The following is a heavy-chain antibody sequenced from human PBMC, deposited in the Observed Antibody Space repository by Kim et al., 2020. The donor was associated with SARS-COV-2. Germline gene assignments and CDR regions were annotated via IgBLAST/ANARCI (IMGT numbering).Heavy chain of an antibody. CDR3: ASRSGSSSWYYAFDI. CDR1: GGTFSSYA. Sequence: SVKVSCKASGGTFSSYAISWVRQAPGQGLEWMGGIIPIFGTANYAQKFQGRVTITADESTSTAYMELSSLRSEDTAVYYCASRSGSSSWYYAFDIWGQGTMVTVSS. V-gene: IGHV1-69*13. J-gene: IGHJ3*02. CDR2: IIPIFGTA. D-gene: IGHD6-13*01.